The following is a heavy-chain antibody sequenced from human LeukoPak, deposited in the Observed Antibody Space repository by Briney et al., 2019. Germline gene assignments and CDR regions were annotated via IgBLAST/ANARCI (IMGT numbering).Heavy chain of an antibody. D-gene: IGHD1-7*01. CDR1: GFPFSSYG. CDR2: ISASGDVI. J-gene: IGHJ4*02. Sequence: GGSLRLSCAASGFPFSSYGMSWIRQGPVEGLEWVSSISASGDVIFLVDSVKGRFIVSRDNSQNTLSLQMNSLRVEDTAIYYCVGSGNSAHWGQGTLVTVSS. CDR3: VGSGNSAH. V-gene: IGHV3-23*01.